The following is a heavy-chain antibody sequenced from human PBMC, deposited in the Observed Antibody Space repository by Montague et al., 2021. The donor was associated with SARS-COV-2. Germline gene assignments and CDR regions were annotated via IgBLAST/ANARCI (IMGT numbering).Heavy chain of an antibody. CDR1: GDSISSSSYY. CDR2: ICYSAST. J-gene: IGHJ5*01. D-gene: IGHD1-1*01. CDR3: ARHLTGLEPPFDP. Sequence: SETLSLTCAVSGDSISSSSYYWVRQRPPTGMEWVWIVNICYSASTIHTLTLKSRVTMYADTSKNQLTLHLIPAAAADMAVYYCARHLTGLEPPFDPWGQGTLVTVSS. V-gene: IGHV4-39*01.